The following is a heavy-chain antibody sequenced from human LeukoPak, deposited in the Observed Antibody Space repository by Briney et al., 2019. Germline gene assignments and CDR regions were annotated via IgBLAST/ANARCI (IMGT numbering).Heavy chain of an antibody. J-gene: IGHJ4*02. CDR1: GGSISTYH. Sequence: PSETLSLTCTVSGGSISTYHWNWIRKSPEKGLEWIGDMQSTGNSNYNPSLKSRVTMSVDMSRNQIVLNLSSVTPADTAVYFCARDKQHSYGRYFDHWGQGILVTVSS. CDR3: ARDKQHSYGRYFDH. V-gene: IGHV4-59*01. CDR2: MQSTGNS. D-gene: IGHD5-18*01.